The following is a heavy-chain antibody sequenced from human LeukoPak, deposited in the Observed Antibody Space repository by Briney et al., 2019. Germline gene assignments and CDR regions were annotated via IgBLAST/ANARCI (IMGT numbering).Heavy chain of an antibody. CDR2: IYYSGST. J-gene: IGHJ4*02. Sequence: SETLSLTCTVSGGSISNYYWSWIRQSPGKGLEWIGDIYYSGSTNYNPSLKSRVTISVDTSKNQFSLSLSSVTAADTAVYYCARHSGSSPHYFDYWGQGTLVTVSS. CDR3: ARHSGSSPHYFDY. V-gene: IGHV4-59*08. D-gene: IGHD1-26*01. CDR1: GGSISNYY.